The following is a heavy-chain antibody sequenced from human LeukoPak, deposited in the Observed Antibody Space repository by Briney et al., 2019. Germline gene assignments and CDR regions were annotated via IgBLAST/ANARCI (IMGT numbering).Heavy chain of an antibody. D-gene: IGHD3-10*01. V-gene: IGHV3-53*04. CDR1: GVTVSSNY. Sequence: PGGSLRLSCAASGVTVSSNYMNWVRQAPGKGLEWVSVIYSGGSTYYADSVKGRFTISRHNSKNTLYLQMKNLRSEDTAAYYCARAGDHSPLDYWGQGTLVTVSS. CDR2: IYSGGST. CDR3: ARAGDHSPLDY. J-gene: IGHJ4*02.